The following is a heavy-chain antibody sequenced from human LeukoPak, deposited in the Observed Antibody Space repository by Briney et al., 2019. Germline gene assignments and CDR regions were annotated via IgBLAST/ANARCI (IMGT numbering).Heavy chain of an antibody. V-gene: IGHV3-7*01. D-gene: IGHD1/OR15-1a*01. Sequence: GGSLRLSCTASGLSFSGQWMNWVRHSPGQGLEWVANIKYDGSEKYYVDSVKGRFTISREDAKNSLSPQMDSVRPEDTAVYYCAFNNNFKYWGQGTLVIVSS. J-gene: IGHJ4*02. CDR1: GLSFSGQW. CDR2: IKYDGSEK. CDR3: AFNNNFKY.